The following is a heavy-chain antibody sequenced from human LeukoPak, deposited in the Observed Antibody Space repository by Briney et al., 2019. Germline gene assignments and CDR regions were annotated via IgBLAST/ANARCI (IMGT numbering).Heavy chain of an antibody. J-gene: IGHJ5*02. CDR2: IDPSDSYT. V-gene: IGHV5-10-1*01. Sequence: GESLQISCQGSGYSFTSYWISWVRQMPGKGLEWMGRIDPSDSYTNYSPSFQGHVAISADKSISTAYLQWSSLKASDTAMYYCARRYCSSTSCLLKDWFDPWGQGTLVTVSS. CDR3: ARRYCSSTSCLLKDWFDP. CDR1: GYSFTSYW. D-gene: IGHD2-2*01.